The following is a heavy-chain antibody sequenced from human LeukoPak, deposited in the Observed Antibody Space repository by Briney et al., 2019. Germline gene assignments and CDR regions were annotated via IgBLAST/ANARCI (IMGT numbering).Heavy chain of an antibody. CDR2: INWNGGST. CDR3: ARVGYTYGGNYYCYTDV. D-gene: IGHD5-18*01. V-gene: IGHV3-20*04. CDR1: GFTFDDYG. Sequence: GGSLRLSCAASGFTFDDYGMSWVRQAPGKGLEWVSGINWNGGSTGYADSVKGRFTISRDNAKNSLYLQMNSLRAGDTALYYCARVGYTYGGNYYCYTDVWGKGTTVTVSS. J-gene: IGHJ6*03.